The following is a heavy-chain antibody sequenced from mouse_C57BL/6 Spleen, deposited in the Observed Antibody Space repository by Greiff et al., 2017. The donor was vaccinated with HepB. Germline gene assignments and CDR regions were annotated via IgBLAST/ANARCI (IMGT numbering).Heavy chain of an antibody. CDR2: IYPRSGNT. CDR1: GYTFTSYG. D-gene: IGHD1-1*01. Sequence: VQLQQSGAELARPGASVKLSCKASGYTFTSYGISWVKQRTGQGLEWIGEIYPRSGNTYYNEKFKGKATLTADKSSSTAYMELRSLTSEDSAVYFCALITKVVATHDYWGQGTTLTVSS. V-gene: IGHV1-81*01. CDR3: ALITKVVATHDY. J-gene: IGHJ2*01.